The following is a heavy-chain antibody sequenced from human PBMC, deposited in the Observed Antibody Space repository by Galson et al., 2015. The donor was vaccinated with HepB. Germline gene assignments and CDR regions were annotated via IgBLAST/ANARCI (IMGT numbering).Heavy chain of an antibody. Sequence: SVKVSCKASGYTFTGYYMHWVRQAPGQGLEWMGRINPNSGGTNYAQKFQGRVTMTRDTSISTAYMELSRLRSDDTAVYYCASLGVTGTTTAYYYYYMDVWGKGTTVTVSS. CDR3: ASLGVTGTTTAYYYYYMDV. D-gene: IGHD1-7*01. J-gene: IGHJ6*03. CDR1: GYTFTGYY. V-gene: IGHV1-2*06. CDR2: INPNSGGT.